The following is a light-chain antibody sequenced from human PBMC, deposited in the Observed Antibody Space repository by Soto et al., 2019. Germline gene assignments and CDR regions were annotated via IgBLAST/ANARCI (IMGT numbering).Light chain of an antibody. CDR2: GAS. J-gene: IGKJ4*01. CDR3: QQYGSSPLT. CDR1: QSVSSSF. Sequence: EIVLTQSPGTLSLSPGERATLSCRASQSVSSSFLAWYQQKPGQAPRLLIYGASSRATGIPDRFSGSGSGTDFTLTISRLEPEDVAVYYCQQYGSSPLTFSGGTKVEIK. V-gene: IGKV3-20*01.